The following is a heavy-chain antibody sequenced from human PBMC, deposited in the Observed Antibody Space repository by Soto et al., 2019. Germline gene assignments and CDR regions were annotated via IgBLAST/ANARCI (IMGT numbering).Heavy chain of an antibody. V-gene: IGHV4-34*01. Sequence: SETLSLTCAIYGGSFSGYYWSWIRQPPGKGLEWIGEINHSGSTNYNPSLKSRVTISVDTSKNQFSLKLSSVTAADTAVYYCARGNYAIVVDYWGQGTLVTVYS. CDR2: INHSGST. D-gene: IGHD3-22*01. CDR1: GGSFSGYY. J-gene: IGHJ4*02. CDR3: ARGNYAIVVDY.